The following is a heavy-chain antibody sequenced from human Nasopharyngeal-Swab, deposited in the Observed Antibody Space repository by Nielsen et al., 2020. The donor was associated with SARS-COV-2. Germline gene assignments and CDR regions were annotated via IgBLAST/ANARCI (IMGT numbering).Heavy chain of an antibody. J-gene: IGHJ4*02. V-gene: IGHV4-30-2*01. CDR3: ARKYCNGDCYFDY. D-gene: IGHD2-21*02. Sequence: SQTLSLTCAVSGGSISSGFYSWSWIRQPPGKGLEWIGYSYHSGNTYYNPSLKSRVTLSVDRSKNQFSLRLSSVTAADTAVYYCARKYCNGDCYFDYWGQGTLFTVSS. CDR2: SYHSGNT. CDR1: GGSISSGFYS.